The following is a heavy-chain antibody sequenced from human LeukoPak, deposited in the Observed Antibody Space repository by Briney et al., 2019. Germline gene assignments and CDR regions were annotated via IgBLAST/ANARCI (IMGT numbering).Heavy chain of an antibody. D-gene: IGHD4-11*01. CDR2: LSDYNGNT. Sequence: ASVKVSCKASGYTFTSYGISWVRQAPGQGLEWMGWLSDYNGNTNYAQKLQGRVTMTTDTSTSTAYMELRSLRSDDTAVYYCARDLYRDSLPVSWFDPWGQGTLVTVSS. V-gene: IGHV1-18*01. J-gene: IGHJ5*02. CDR3: ARDLYRDSLPVSWFDP. CDR1: GYTFTSYG.